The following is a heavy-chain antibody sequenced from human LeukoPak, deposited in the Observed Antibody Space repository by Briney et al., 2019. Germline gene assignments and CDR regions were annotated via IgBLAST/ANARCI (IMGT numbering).Heavy chain of an antibody. CDR2: IIPILGIA. CDR1: GGTFSSYA. D-gene: IGHD1-26*01. J-gene: IGHJ4*02. CDR3: ARGVDSVGAIYH. V-gene: IGHV1-69*04. Sequence: SVKVSCKASGGTFSSYAISWVRQAPGQGLEWMGRIIPILGIANYAQKFQGRVTITADKSTSTAYMELRSLRSDDTAVYYCARGVDSVGAIYHWGQGTLVTVSS.